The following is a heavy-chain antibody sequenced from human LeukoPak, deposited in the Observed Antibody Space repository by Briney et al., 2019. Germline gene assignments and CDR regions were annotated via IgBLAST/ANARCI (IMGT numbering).Heavy chain of an antibody. CDR3: AKHGRHIPFGRVVAIAPFDI. Sequence: SETLSLTCTVSGDSITSSAFYWGWIRQAPGKALEWIGNMFHGGNTHYNTSRKRRVSISVDRSKNQGALNLSSVTAADTALYYCAKHGRHIPFGRVVAIAPFDIWGQGTMVTVSS. CDR1: GDSITSSAFY. CDR2: MFHGGNT. D-gene: IGHD3-16*02. V-gene: IGHV4-39*01. J-gene: IGHJ3*02.